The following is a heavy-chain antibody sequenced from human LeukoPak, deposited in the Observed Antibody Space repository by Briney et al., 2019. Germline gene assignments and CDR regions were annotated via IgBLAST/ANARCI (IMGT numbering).Heavy chain of an antibody. CDR2: IIPILGIA. Sequence: GASVKVSCKASGGTFSSYAISWVRQAPGQGLEWMGRIIPILGIANYAQKFQGRVTITADKSTSTAYMELSSLRSEDTAVYYCASPYGSGSLYQTFDYWGQGTLVTVSS. J-gene: IGHJ4*02. CDR3: ASPYGSGSLYQTFDY. D-gene: IGHD3-10*01. CDR1: GGTFSSYA. V-gene: IGHV1-69*04.